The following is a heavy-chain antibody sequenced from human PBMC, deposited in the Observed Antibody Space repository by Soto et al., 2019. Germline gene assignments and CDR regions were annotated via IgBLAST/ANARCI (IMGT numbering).Heavy chain of an antibody. D-gene: IGHD3-3*01. Sequence: GGSLRLSWAASGFTFSSYAMSWVRQAPGKGLQWISAIINNGGDTYYAASVKGRFTISRDNSKNTLYLEMNSLRADDTAVYYCAKGISWYYYGMDVWGQGNTVTVSS. V-gene: IGHV3-23*01. J-gene: IGHJ6*02. CDR3: AKGISWYYYGMDV. CDR2: IINNGGDT. CDR1: GFTFSSYA.